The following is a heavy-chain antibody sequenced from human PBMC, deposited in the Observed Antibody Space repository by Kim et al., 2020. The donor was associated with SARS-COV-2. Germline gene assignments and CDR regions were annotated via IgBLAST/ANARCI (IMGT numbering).Heavy chain of an antibody. CDR3: AKSFGVRQQLGVHPPQPFSPSSPVRIPRRIRAAWPLAASHRTSFD. CDR1: GFTFSSYA. Sequence: GGSLRLSCAASGFTFSSYAMSWVRQAPGKGLEWVSAISGSGGSTYYADSVKGRFTISRDNSKNTLYLQMNSLRAEDTAVYYCAKSFGVRQQLGVHPPQPFSPSSPVRIPRRIRAAWPLAASHRTSFD. CDR2: ISGSGGST. D-gene: IGHD6-13*01. J-gene: IGHJ5*02. V-gene: IGHV3-23*01.